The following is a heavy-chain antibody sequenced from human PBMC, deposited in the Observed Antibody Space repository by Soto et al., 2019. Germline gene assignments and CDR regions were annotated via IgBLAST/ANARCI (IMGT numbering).Heavy chain of an antibody. Sequence: GEALKISCQVAGYKFNLYWVSWVRQTPVKGLEWIGMFYPGDSKTRYIPSFQGQVTLSVDKAITTADLQWDSLRATDTGVYYCASRTYGTPSGHFYGVDAWGQGAAVTVSS. CDR2: FYPGDSKT. D-gene: IGHD3-10*01. CDR1: GYKFNLYW. J-gene: IGHJ6*02. V-gene: IGHV5-51*01. CDR3: ASRTYGTPSGHFYGVDA.